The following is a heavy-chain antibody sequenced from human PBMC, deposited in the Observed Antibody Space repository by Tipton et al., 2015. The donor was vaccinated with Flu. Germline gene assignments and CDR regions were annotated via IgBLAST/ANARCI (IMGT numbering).Heavy chain of an antibody. Sequence: TLSLTCTVSGGSISSSSHYWGWIRQPPGKGLEWIGSIYYSGSTYYNPSRKSRVTISVDTSKNQLSLKLSPVPAADTAVYYCARPPIAVAYFDYWGQGTLVTVSS. V-gene: IGHV4-39*01. J-gene: IGHJ4*02. CDR2: IYYSGST. D-gene: IGHD6-13*01. CDR1: GGSISSSSHY. CDR3: ARPPIAVAYFDY.